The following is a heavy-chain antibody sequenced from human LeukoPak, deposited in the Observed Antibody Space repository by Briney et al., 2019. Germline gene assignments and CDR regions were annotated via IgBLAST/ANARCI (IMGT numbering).Heavy chain of an antibody. J-gene: IGHJ6*03. V-gene: IGHV1-2*02. CDR1: GYTFTDYY. Sequence: ASVKVSCKASGYTFTDYYMHWVRQAPGQGLEWMGWINPNSGGTNYAQKFQGRVTMTRDTSISTAYMELSRLRSDDTAVYYCARRSSITMVRGVSYYYYYMDVWGKGTTVTISS. D-gene: IGHD3-10*01. CDR2: INPNSGGT. CDR3: ARRSSITMVRGVSYYYYYMDV.